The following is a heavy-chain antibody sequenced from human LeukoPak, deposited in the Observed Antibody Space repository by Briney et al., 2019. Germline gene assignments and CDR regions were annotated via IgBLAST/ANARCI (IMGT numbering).Heavy chain of an antibody. CDR3: SRGGSWKGWFDP. J-gene: IGHJ5*02. D-gene: IGHD6-6*01. CDR1: GFTFSSYG. Sequence: GRSLRLSCAASGFTFSSYGMHWVRQAPGKGLEWVGFMRSKAYGGTTEYAASVKGRFTISRDDSKSIAYLQMNSLKTEDTAVYYCSRGGSWKGWFDPWGRGTLVTVSS. V-gene: IGHV3-49*04. CDR2: MRSKAYGGTT.